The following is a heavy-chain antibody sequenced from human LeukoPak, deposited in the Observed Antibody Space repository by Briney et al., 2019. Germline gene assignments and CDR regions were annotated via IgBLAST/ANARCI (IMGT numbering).Heavy chain of an antibody. CDR2: INHSGST. J-gene: IGHJ5*02. CDR3: ARGLHDYVWGSYRYNSPNWFDP. D-gene: IGHD3-16*02. V-gene: IGHV4-34*01. CDR1: GFTFSDHD. Sequence: PGGSLRLSCAASGFTFSDHDMSWIRQPPGKGLEWIGEINHSGSTNYNPSLKSRVSISVDTSKNQFSLKLSSVTAADTAVYYCARGLHDYVWGSYRYNSPNWFDPWGQGTLVTVSS.